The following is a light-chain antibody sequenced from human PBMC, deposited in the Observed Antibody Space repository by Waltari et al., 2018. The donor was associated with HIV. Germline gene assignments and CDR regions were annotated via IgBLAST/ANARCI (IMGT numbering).Light chain of an antibody. CDR1: PYIKSW. Sequence: DIHMAQAPSTLSASVGDRVTITVRARPYIKSWLAWYQQKPGKTPQLLIYQASTLASGVPSRFSGSGSGTEFTLTISSLQPDDFATYYCQHYYSYPYRFGQGTKLEIK. CDR3: QHYYSYPYR. V-gene: IGKV1-5*03. J-gene: IGKJ2*03. CDR2: QAS.